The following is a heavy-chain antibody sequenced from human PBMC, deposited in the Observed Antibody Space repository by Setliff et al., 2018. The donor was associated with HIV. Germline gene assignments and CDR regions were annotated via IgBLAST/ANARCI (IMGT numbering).Heavy chain of an antibody. J-gene: IGHJ5*02. D-gene: IGHD1-1*01. CDR1: GYSFSHYG. CDR3: ARDAGTGGSGRWVDP. Sequence: ASVKVSCKISGYSFSHYGVPWVRQAPGQGLEYMGYISGYTGITHYAQSFQGRVTMTTDPSKYTAYMELRSLKYDDTAVYYCARDAGTGGSGRWVDPWGQGTMVTVSS. V-gene: IGHV1-18*01. CDR2: ISGYTGIT.